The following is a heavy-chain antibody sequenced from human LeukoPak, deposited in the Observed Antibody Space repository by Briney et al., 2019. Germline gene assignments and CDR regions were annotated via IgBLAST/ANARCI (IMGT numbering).Heavy chain of an antibody. CDR3: ARHLMVYANFDY. CDR1: GYSISSGYY. J-gene: IGHJ4*02. D-gene: IGHD2-8*01. V-gene: IGHV4-38-2*01. CDR2: IYHSGST. Sequence: SETLSLTCAVSGYSISSGYYWGWIRQPPGKGLEWIGSIYHSGSTYYNPSLESRVTISVDTSKNQFSLKLSSVTAADTAVYYCARHLMVYANFDYWGQGTLVTVSS.